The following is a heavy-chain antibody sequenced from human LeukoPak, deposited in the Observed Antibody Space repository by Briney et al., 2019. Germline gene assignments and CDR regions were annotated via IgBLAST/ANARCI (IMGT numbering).Heavy chain of an antibody. CDR1: GYTFTSYY. J-gene: IGHJ3*02. D-gene: IGHD1-20*01. CDR3: ARGGITGTTRGPTRLNDAFDI. Sequence: ASVKVSCKASGYTFTSYYMHWVRQAPGQGLEWMGWINPNSGATNYAQKFQGWVTMTRDTSISTAYMELSRLRSDETAVYYCARGGITGTTRGPTRLNDAFDIWGQGSMVTVSS. CDR2: INPNSGAT. V-gene: IGHV1-2*04.